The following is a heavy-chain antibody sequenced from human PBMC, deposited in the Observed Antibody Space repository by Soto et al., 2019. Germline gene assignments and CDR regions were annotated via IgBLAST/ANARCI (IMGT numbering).Heavy chain of an antibody. CDR3: ARGGAGAGTDYYYFYYMDV. J-gene: IGHJ6*03. D-gene: IGHD1-1*01. CDR2: INHSGST. V-gene: IGHV4-34*01. Sequence: SETLSLTCAVYGASFTGYYWTWIRQSTGKGLEWIGEINHSGSTNYNPSLKSRVIISVDMSKNQFSLDLSSVTAADTAIYYCARGGAGAGTDYYYFYYMDVWAKGTPVTVSS. CDR1: GASFTGYY.